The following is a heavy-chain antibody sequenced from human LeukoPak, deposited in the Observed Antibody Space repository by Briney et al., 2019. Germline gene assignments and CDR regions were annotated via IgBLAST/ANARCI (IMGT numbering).Heavy chain of an antibody. CDR3: ARGDYYDSSGYEFRPWADYFDY. V-gene: IGHV3-30-3*01. Sequence: GGSLRLSCAASGFTFSSYAMHWVRQAPGKGLEWVAVISYDGSNKYYADSVKGRFTISRDNSKNTLYLQMNSLRAEDTAVYYCARGDYYDSSGYEFRPWADYFDYWGQGTLVTVSS. CDR1: GFTFSSYA. J-gene: IGHJ4*02. CDR2: ISYDGSNK. D-gene: IGHD3-22*01.